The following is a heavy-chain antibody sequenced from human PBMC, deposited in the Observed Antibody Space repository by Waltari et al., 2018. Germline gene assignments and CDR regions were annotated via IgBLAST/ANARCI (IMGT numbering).Heavy chain of an antibody. CDR1: GYTFTSYG. CDR2: ISANNGNT. CDR3: ARLQLGVRGSGVDYYMDV. V-gene: IGHV1-18*01. Sequence: QVQLVQSGAEVKKPGASVKVSCKASGYTFTSYGISWVRQAPGQGLEWMGWISANNGNTNYAQKCQGRGTMTTDTSTSTAFMELRSLRSDDTAVYYCARLQLGVRGSGVDYYMDVWGKGTTVTVSS. D-gene: IGHD3-10*01. J-gene: IGHJ6*03.